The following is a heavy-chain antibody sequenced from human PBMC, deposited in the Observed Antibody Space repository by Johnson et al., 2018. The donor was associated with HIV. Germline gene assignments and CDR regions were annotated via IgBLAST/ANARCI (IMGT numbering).Heavy chain of an antibody. CDR3: VRDPGWGALDI. CDR1: GFSFSSTW. J-gene: IGHJ3*02. V-gene: IGHV3-7*05. Sequence: VQLVESGGGLVQPGGSLRLSCAASGFSFSSTWMTWVRQAPGKGLEWVAFLNADGSAKTYMDSARGRFTISRDNAEHSLFLQIHSLRAEDTAVYYCVRDPGWGALDIWGHGTMVTVSS. CDR2: LNADGSAK. D-gene: IGHD1-26*01.